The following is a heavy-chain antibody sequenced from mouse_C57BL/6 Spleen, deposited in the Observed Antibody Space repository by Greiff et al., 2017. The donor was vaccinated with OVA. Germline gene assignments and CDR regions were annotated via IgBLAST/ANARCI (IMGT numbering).Heavy chain of an antibody. V-gene: IGHV1-53*01. CDR2: INPSNGGT. D-gene: IGHD3-2*02. Sequence: QVHVKQPGTELVKPGASVKLSCKASGYTFTSYWMHWVKQRPGQGLEWIGNINPSNGGTNYNEKFKSKATLTVDKSSSTAYMQLSSLTSEDSAVYYCARLWAQATLDYWGQGTTLTVSS. CDR1: GYTFTSYW. CDR3: ARLWAQATLDY. J-gene: IGHJ2*01.